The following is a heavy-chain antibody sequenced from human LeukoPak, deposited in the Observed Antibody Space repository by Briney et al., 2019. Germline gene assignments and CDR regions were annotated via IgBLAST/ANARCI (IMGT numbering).Heavy chain of an antibody. CDR1: GGPISSYY. CDR2: ICYSGST. CDR3: ARREGRYCSGGSCSYYFDY. Sequence: SETLSLTCTVSGGPISSYYWSWIRQPPGKGLEWIGYICYSGSTNYNPSLKSRVTISVDTSKNQFSLKLSSVTAADTAVYYCARREGRYCSGGSCSYYFDYWGQGTLVTVSS. J-gene: IGHJ4*02. D-gene: IGHD2-15*01. V-gene: IGHV4-59*01.